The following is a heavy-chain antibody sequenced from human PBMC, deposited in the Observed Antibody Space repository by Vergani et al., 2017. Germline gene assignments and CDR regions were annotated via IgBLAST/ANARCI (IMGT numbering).Heavy chain of an antibody. D-gene: IGHD2/OR15-2a*01. V-gene: IGHV4-59*01. J-gene: IGHJ5*02. CDR3: ARDRDLYCRSTTSCHNWFDP. CDR2: VYYTGST. Sequence: QVQLQESGPGLVKPSETLSLTCTVSGAAIKDFYWSWFRQPPGKGLEWIGYVYYTGSTTYNPPLKSRVTISVDTSNNHFSLRMTSLTAADTAIYYCARDRDLYCRSTTSCHNWFDPWGQGSLVTVSS. CDR1: GAAIKDFY.